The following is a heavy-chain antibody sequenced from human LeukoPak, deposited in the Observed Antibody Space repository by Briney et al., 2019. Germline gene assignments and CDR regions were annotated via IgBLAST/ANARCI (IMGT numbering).Heavy chain of an antibody. CDR1: GFIFSNFN. CDR3: ARVSTGPV. Sequence: GSLRVSCVGSGFIFSNFNMNWVRHAPGKGMEWVSSISSTGNYIHYADSVKGRFTISRDNAQKSLYLQMNSLRVEDSAVYYCARVSTGPVWGQGTLVTVSS. CDR2: ISSTGNYI. J-gene: IGHJ4*02. D-gene: IGHD1-1*01. V-gene: IGHV3-21*01.